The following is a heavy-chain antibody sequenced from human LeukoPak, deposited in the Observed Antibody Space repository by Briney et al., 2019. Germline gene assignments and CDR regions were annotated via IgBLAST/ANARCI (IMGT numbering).Heavy chain of an antibody. D-gene: IGHD6-13*01. Sequence: GGSLRLSCAASGFTFSSYSMNWVRQAPGKGLEWVSSISSSSSYIYYADSVKGRFTISRDNAKNSLYLQMNGLRAEDTAVYYCAKDGQQLGLFDYYMDVWGKGTTVTVSS. CDR2: ISSSSSYI. V-gene: IGHV3-21*01. CDR3: AKDGQQLGLFDYYMDV. J-gene: IGHJ6*03. CDR1: GFTFSSYS.